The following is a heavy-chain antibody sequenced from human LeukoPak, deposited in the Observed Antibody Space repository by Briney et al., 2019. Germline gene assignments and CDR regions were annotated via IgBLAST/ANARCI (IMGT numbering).Heavy chain of an antibody. V-gene: IGHV1-69*05. Sequence: ASVKVYCKASGGTFSSYAISWVRQAPGQGLEWMGGIIPIFGTANYAQKLQGRVTMTTDTSTSTAYMELRSLRSDDTAVYYCARSSIAARPQFDPWGQGTLVTVSS. CDR1: GGTFSSYA. CDR3: ARSSIAARPQFDP. D-gene: IGHD6-6*01. CDR2: IIPIFGTA. J-gene: IGHJ5*02.